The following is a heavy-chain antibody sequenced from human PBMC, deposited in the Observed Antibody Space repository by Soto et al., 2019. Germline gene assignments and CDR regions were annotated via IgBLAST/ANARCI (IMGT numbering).Heavy chain of an antibody. D-gene: IGHD6-13*01. V-gene: IGHV4-39*01. CDR2: IFYGGNS. CDR3: ARHNDTSNWYLFPEY. J-gene: IGHJ4*02. Sequence: QLQLQESGPGLLKPSETLSLTCTVSGGSVSSRSYYWGWIRQPPGKGLEWIGNIFYGGNSYYNPSLKSLVNICVDPSSNQFSLRLTSVTDADTAVYYCARHNDTSNWYLFPEYWGQGTLVTVSS. CDR1: GGSVSSRSYY.